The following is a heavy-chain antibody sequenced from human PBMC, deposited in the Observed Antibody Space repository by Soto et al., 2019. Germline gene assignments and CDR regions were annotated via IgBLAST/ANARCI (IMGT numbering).Heavy chain of an antibody. V-gene: IGHV1-8*01. J-gene: IGHJ4*02. D-gene: IGHD3-9*01. CDR1: GYTFTSYD. Sequence: ASVKVSCKASGYTFTSYDINWVRQATGQGLEWMGWMNPNSGNTGYAQKFQGRVTMTRNTSISTAYMELSSLGSEDTAVYYCARGRSVWLLNDYWGQGTLVTVSS. CDR2: MNPNSGNT. CDR3: ARGRSVWLLNDY.